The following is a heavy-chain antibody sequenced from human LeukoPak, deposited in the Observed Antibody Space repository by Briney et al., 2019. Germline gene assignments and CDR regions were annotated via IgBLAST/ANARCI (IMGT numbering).Heavy chain of an antibody. V-gene: IGHV1-2*02. D-gene: IGHD3-9*01. CDR1: GYTFTGYY. CDR3: VRLYDWGRLDY. Sequence: ASVKVSCKTSGYTFTGYYLFWVRQAPGQGLEWMGWINPNRGETNFAQKFQGRVTMTRDTSIRTAYMELSRLTSDDTAVYYCVRLYDWGRLDYWGRGTLVTVSS. J-gene: IGHJ4*02. CDR2: INPNRGET.